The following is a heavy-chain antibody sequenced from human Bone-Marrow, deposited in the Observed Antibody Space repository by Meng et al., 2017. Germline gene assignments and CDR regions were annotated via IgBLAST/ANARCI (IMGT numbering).Heavy chain of an antibody. CDR2: ISPSDAYT. V-gene: IGHV1-2*07. J-gene: IGHJ4*02. CDR3: ARLEGG. D-gene: IGHD1-1*01. Sequence: ASVKVSCKASGYNFIGYWLYWIRQAPGQGLEWIGLISPSDAYTKYAHKFLGRVTVTRDTSTSTVSMEMTSLTLDGTAVYYCARLEGGWGQGTLVTVSS. CDR1: GYNFIGYW.